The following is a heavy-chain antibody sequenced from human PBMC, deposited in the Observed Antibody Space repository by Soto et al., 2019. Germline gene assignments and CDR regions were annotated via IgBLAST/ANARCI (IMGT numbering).Heavy chain of an antibody. CDR3: ARDTRTYYYDSSGYEKFDY. Sequence: ASVKVSCKASGYTFTSYYMHWVRQAPGQGLEWMGIINPSGGSTSYAQKFQGRVTMTRDTSTSTVYMELSSLRSEDTAVYYCARDTRTYYYDSSGYEKFDYWGQGTLVTVSS. J-gene: IGHJ4*02. V-gene: IGHV1-46*01. CDR1: GYTFTSYY. D-gene: IGHD3-22*01. CDR2: INPSGGST.